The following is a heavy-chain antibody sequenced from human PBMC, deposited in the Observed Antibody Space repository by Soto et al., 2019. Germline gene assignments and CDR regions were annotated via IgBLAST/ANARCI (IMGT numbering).Heavy chain of an antibody. V-gene: IGHV1-69*06. CDR1: GGTFSSYS. Sequence: VASVKVSCKASGGTFSSYSISWVRQAPGQGLEWMGGIIPIFGTANYAQKFQGRVTMTADKSTSTAYMELSSLRSDDTAVYYCARVRTYYDILTGYLSAFDIWGQGTMVTVSS. CDR3: ARVRTYYDILTGYLSAFDI. J-gene: IGHJ3*02. D-gene: IGHD3-9*01. CDR2: IIPIFGTA.